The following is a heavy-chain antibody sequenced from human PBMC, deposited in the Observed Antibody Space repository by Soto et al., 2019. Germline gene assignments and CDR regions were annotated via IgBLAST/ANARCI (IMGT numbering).Heavy chain of an antibody. CDR1: GYTFTRYD. J-gene: IGHJ6*02. CDR3: ARGRYCGGDCYSYYYYGMDV. V-gene: IGHV1-8*01. CDR2: MNPNSGNT. D-gene: IGHD2-21*02. Sequence: GASVKVSCKASGYTFTRYDINWVRQATGQGLEWMGWMNPNSGNTGYAQKFQGRVTMTRNTSISTAYMELSSLRSEDTAVYYCARGRYCGGDCYSYYYYGMDVWGQGTTVTVSS.